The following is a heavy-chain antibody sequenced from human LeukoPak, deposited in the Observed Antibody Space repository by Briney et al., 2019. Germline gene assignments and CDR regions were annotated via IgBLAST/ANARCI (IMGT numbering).Heavy chain of an antibody. Sequence: SETLSLTCTVSGGSISSYYWGWIRQPPGKGLERIGSIYYSGSTYYNPSLKSRVTMSVDTSKNQFSLNLSSVTAADTAVYYCARETTGLARYFDYWGQGTLVTVSS. D-gene: IGHD4-11*01. CDR1: GGSISSYY. CDR3: ARETTGLARYFDY. CDR2: IYYSGST. J-gene: IGHJ4*02. V-gene: IGHV4-39*07.